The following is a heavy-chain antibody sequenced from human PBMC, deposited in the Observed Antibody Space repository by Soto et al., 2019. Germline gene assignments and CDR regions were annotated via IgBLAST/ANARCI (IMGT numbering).Heavy chain of an antibody. V-gene: IGHV4-34*01. J-gene: IGHJ6*02. CDR2: INHSGST. CDR1: GGSFSGYY. CDR3: ARDPQRLGYCSGGSCYTPSDPPPNRGPHGMDV. Sequence: KASETLSLTCAVYGGSFSGYYWSWIRQPPGKGLEWIGEINHSGSTNYNPSLKSRVTISVDTSKNQFSLKLSSVTAADTAVYYCARDPQRLGYCSGGSCYTPSDPPPNRGPHGMDVWGQGTTVTVSS. D-gene: IGHD2-15*01.